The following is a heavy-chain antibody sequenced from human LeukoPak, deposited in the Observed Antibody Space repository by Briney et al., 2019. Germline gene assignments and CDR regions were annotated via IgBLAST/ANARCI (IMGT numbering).Heavy chain of an antibody. Sequence: PGGSLRLSCAASGFTFSDYYMSWLRQAPGKGLEWVSYISSSGSTIYYADSVKGRFTISRDNAKNSLYLQMNSLRAEDTAVYYCAREGLYCSSTSCYRGNWFDPWGQGTLVTVSS. CDR3: AREGLYCSSTSCYRGNWFDP. J-gene: IGHJ5*02. V-gene: IGHV3-11*04. D-gene: IGHD2-2*02. CDR1: GFTFSDYY. CDR2: ISSSGSTI.